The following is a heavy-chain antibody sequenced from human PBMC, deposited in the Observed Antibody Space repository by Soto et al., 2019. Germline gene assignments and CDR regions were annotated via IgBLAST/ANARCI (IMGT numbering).Heavy chain of an antibody. CDR3: ARRSGKFDS. CDR1: GGSISSPHDY. V-gene: IGHV4-39*01. J-gene: IGHJ4*02. D-gene: IGHD6-13*01. Sequence: SETLSLTCTVSGGSISSPHDYWGWIRQSPGRGLEWIGSIYYTGSTYYNPSLRSRVTISVDTSKNQFSLKLSSVIAADTAVYFCARRSGKFDSWGQGTLVTVSS. CDR2: IYYTGST.